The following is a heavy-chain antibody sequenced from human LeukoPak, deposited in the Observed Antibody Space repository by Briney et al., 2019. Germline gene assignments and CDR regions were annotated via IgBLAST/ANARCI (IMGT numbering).Heavy chain of an antibody. J-gene: IGHJ4*02. CDR2: INHSGST. D-gene: IGHD4-17*01. CDR3: ARRLRYGRFDY. V-gene: IGHV4-34*01. Sequence: PSETLSLTCAVYGGSFSGYYWSWIRQPPGKGLEWIGEINHSGSTNYNPSLKSRVTISVDTSKNQFSLKLSSVTAADTAVYYCARRLRYGRFDYWGQGTLVTVSS. CDR1: GGSFSGYY.